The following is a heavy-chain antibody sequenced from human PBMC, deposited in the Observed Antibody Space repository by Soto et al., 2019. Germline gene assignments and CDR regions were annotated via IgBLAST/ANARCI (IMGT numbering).Heavy chain of an antibody. Sequence: SVKVSCKASGGTFSSYAISWVRQAPGQGLEWMGGIIPIFGTANYAQKFQGRVTITADESTSTAYMELSSLRSEDTAVYYCARDVTDSSSSYWFDPWGQGTLVTVSS. V-gene: IGHV1-69*13. CDR2: IIPIFGTA. J-gene: IGHJ5*02. CDR3: ARDVTDSSSSYWFDP. CDR1: GGTFSSYA. D-gene: IGHD6-6*01.